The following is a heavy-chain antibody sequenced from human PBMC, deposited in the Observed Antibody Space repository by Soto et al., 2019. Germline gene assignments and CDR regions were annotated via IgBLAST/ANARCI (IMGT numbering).Heavy chain of an antibody. CDR2: IYYSGST. CDR3: ARESEMTTTRGGFDY. J-gene: IGHJ4*02. Sequence: SETLSLTCTVSGGSISGYYWSWIRQPPGKGLEWIGYIYYSGSTHYIPSLKSRVTISLDTSKNQFSLKLSSVTAADTAVYYCARESEMTTTRGGFDYWGQGTLVTVSS. D-gene: IGHD4-4*01. CDR1: GGSISGYY. V-gene: IGHV4-59*01.